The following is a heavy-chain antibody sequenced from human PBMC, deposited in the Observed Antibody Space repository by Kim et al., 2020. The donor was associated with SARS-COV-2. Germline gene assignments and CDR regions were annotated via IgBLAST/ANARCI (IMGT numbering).Heavy chain of an antibody. J-gene: IGHJ3*02. CDR2: IIPIFGTA. V-gene: IGHV1-69*13. Sequence: SVKVSCKASGGTFSSYAISWVRQAPGQGLEWMGGIIPIFGTANYAQKFQGRVTITADESTSTAYMELSSLRSEDTAVYYCARDNYYDSSGYYVQGAFDIWGQGTMVTVSS. CDR1: GGTFSSYA. D-gene: IGHD3-22*01. CDR3: ARDNYYDSSGYYVQGAFDI.